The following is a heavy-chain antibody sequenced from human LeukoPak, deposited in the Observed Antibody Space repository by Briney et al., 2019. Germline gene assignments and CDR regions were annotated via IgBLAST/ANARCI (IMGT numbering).Heavy chain of an antibody. D-gene: IGHD2-15*01. Sequence: ASVKVSCKASGYIFSGNYMHWARQAPGQGLEWMGWINPNSGGTNHAQKFQGRVTMTRDTSISTAYMELSRLRSDDTAVYYCARELPPYYFDYWGQGTLVTVSS. CDR3: ARELPPYYFDY. V-gene: IGHV1-2*02. J-gene: IGHJ4*02. CDR2: INPNSGGT. CDR1: GYIFSGNY.